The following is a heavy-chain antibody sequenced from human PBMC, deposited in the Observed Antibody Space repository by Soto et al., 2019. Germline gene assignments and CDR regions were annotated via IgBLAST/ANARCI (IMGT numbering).Heavy chain of an antibody. Sequence: EVQLVESGGGLVQPGRSLRLSCAASGFTFDDYAMHWVRQAPGKGLEWVSGISWNSGSIGCADSVKGRFTISRDNAKNSLYLQMNSLRAEDTALYYCAKDMIRSSRLHLGELSPGSFDYWGQGTLVTVSS. CDR3: AKDMIRSSRLHLGELSPGSFDY. D-gene: IGHD3-16*02. V-gene: IGHV3-9*01. CDR1: GFTFDDYA. CDR2: ISWNSGSI. J-gene: IGHJ4*02.